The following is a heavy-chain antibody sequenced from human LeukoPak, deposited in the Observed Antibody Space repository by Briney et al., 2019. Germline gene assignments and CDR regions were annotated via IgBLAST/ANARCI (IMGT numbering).Heavy chain of an antibody. J-gene: IGHJ4*02. CDR3: ARETYYDTPPWFDY. Sequence: PSETLSLTCTVSGGSISSYYWSWIRQPPGKGLEWIGYIYYSGSTNYNPSLKSRVTISVDTSKNQFSLKLSSVTAADTAVYYCARETYYDTPPWFDYWGQGTLVTVSS. CDR1: GGSISSYY. CDR2: IYYSGST. V-gene: IGHV4-59*01. D-gene: IGHD3-22*01.